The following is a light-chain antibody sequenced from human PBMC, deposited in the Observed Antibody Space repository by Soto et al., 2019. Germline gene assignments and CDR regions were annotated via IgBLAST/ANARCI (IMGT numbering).Light chain of an antibody. CDR1: QSISSY. J-gene: IGKJ1*01. V-gene: IGKV3-11*01. Sequence: EIVLTQSPATLSLSPGERATLSCRASQSISSYLAWYQQKPGQAPRLLIYDASNRATGTPARFSGSGSGTDFTLTISSLEPEDFAVYYCQQRSHWPPWAFGQGTKVELK. CDR3: QQRSHWPPWA. CDR2: DAS.